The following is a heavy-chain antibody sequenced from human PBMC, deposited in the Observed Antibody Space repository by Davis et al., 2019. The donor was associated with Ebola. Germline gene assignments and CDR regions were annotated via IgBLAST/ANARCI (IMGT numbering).Heavy chain of an antibody. J-gene: IGHJ4*02. CDR3: ARDLVGTTSGGH. Sequence: GESLKISCAASGFTFSSYAMHWVRQAPGKGLDWVALISYDGSEKSYADSVKGRFTISRDSSKNMLYLQMDSLRVEDTAVYYCARDLVGTTSGGHWGQGTLVTVSS. D-gene: IGHD1-26*01. V-gene: IGHV3-30*04. CDR1: GFTFSSYA. CDR2: ISYDGSEK.